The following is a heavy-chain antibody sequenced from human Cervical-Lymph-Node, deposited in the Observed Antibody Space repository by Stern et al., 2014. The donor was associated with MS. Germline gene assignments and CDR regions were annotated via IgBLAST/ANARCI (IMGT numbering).Heavy chain of an antibody. CDR2: IIPFFGTA. Sequence: VQLVESGAEVKKPGSSMKVSCKASTETFSNIDISWVRQAPGQGLEWLGGIIPFFGTANYARKVQDRLRITADVSTSTVTMELSSLRSEDTAVYYCVRDQAGVAVYWGQGSLVTVSS. CDR3: VRDQAGVAVY. V-gene: IGHV1-69*01. D-gene: IGHD6-19*01. CDR1: TETFSNID. J-gene: IGHJ4*02.